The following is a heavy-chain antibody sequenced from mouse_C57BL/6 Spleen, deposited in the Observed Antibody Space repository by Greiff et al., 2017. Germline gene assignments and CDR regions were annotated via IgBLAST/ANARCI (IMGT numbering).Heavy chain of an antibody. CDR1: GYTFTSYW. CDR3: ARSWYYAMDY. V-gene: IGHV1-53*01. J-gene: IGHJ4*01. CDR2: INPSNGGT. Sequence: QVQLQQPGTELVKPGASVKLSCKASGYTFTSYWMHWVKQRPGQGLEWIGNINPSNGGTNYNEKFKSKATLTVDKASSTSYMQLSSLTAEGSAVYYCARSWYYAMDYWGQGTSVTVSS.